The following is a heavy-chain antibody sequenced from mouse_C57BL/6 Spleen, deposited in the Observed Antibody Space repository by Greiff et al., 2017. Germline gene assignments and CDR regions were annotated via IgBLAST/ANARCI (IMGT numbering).Heavy chain of an antibody. J-gene: IGHJ4*01. CDR2: IDPTDSDT. D-gene: IGHD3-3*01. V-gene: IGHV1-52*01. CDR1: GYTFTSYW. CDR3: ARWGPDY. Sequence: QVQLQQPGAELVRPGSSVKLSCKASGYTFTSYWMHWVKQRPIQGLEWIGNIDPTDSDTHYNQKFKDKATLTVDKSSSTAFMQLSSLTSEDSAGYYCARWGPDYWGQGTSVTVSS.